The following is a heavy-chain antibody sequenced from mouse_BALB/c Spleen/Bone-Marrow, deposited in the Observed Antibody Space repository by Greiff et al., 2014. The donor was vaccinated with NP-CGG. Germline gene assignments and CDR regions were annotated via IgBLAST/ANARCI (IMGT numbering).Heavy chain of an antibody. CDR3: GRWGGGYYYAMDY. CDR2: INPFNGDT. CDR1: GYSFTGYF. J-gene: IGHJ4*01. D-gene: IGHD1-1*02. V-gene: IGHV1-37*01. Sequence: VQLKESGPDLVKPGASVKLSCKASGYSFTGYFLNWVRQSHGKSLEWIGRINPFNGDTFYNQKFKGKATLTVDKSSTTAHMELLSLTSEDSAVYYCGRWGGGYYYAMDYWGQGTSVTVSS.